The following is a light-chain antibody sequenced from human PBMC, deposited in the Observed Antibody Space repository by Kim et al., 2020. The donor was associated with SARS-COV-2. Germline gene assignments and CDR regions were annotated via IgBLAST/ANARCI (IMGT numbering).Light chain of an antibody. V-gene: IGKV3-20*01. CDR1: QTVPNNY. CDR2: VAS. Sequence: EIVLTQSPGTLSLSPGDRATLSCRASQTVPNNYLAWYQQKPGQAPRLLIYVASSRATGIPDRFSGSGYGTDFTLTITRLEPEDFAVYYWQQYGRTPRVTFGQGTRREIK. J-gene: IGKJ5*01. CDR3: QQYGRTPRVT.